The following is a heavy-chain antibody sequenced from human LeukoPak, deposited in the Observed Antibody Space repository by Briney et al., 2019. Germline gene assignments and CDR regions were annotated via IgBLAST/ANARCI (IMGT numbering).Heavy chain of an antibody. J-gene: IGHJ6*03. CDR1: GFTFDDYG. D-gene: IGHD3-9*01. Sequence: GGSLRLSCAASGFTFDDYGMSWVRQAPGKGLEWVSGINWNGGSTGYADSVKGRFTISRDNAKNSLYLQMNSLRAEDTALYYCARVLRYFDWLDTNYYYYMDVWGKGTTVTVSS. CDR3: ARVLRYFDWLDTNYYYYMDV. V-gene: IGHV3-20*04. CDR2: INWNGGST.